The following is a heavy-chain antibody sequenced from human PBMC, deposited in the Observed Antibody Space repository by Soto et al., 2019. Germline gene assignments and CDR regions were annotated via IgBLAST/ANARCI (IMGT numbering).Heavy chain of an antibody. V-gene: IGHV3-74*01. CDR1: GITFSGYW. CDR2: VDSAGSGT. Sequence: VPLVESGGGSVQPGGSLRLSCVASGITFSGYWMPWVRQVPGKGLVWVARVDSAGSGTSYADSVKGRFTISRDNAKNTVSLQMDSLRVEDTAVYYCATVFEHWGQGIPVTVSS. J-gene: IGHJ4*02. CDR3: ATVFEH.